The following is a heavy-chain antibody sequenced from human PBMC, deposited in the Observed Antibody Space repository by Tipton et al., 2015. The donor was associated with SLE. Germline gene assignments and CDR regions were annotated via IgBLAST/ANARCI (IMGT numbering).Heavy chain of an antibody. J-gene: IGHJ2*01. CDR2: FSGGGGST. V-gene: IGHV3-23*01. CDR3: ARDRGPEGSGWYFDL. CDR1: GITFSSYA. Sequence: SLRLSCATSGITFSSYALGRVRRAPGKGLEGVSAFSGGGGSTYYADFVKGRFSISIDKSKKTLFLQMNSLRAEDTAVYYCARDRGPEGSGWYFDLWGRGTLVTVSS. D-gene: IGHD3-10*01.